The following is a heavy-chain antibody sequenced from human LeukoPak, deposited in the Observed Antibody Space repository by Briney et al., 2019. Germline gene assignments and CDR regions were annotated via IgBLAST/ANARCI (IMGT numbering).Heavy chain of an antibody. J-gene: IGHJ4*02. CDR2: INHSGST. D-gene: IGHD6-19*01. CDR3: ARWLYNSGWAIDY. CDR1: GGSISSSSYY. V-gene: IGHV4-39*07. Sequence: PSETLSLTCTVSGGSISSSSYYWGWIRQPPGKGLEWIGEINHSGSTNYNPSLKSRVTISVDTSKNQFSLKLSSVTAGDTAVYFCARWLYNSGWAIDYWGQGTLVTVSS.